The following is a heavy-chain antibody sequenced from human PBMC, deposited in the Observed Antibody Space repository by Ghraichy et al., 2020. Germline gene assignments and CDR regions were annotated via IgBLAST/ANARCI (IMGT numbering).Heavy chain of an antibody. V-gene: IGHV4-4*07. D-gene: IGHD5-18*01. CDR1: GGSISSYY. J-gene: IGHJ4*02. Sequence: GSLSLTCTVSGGSISSYYWSWIRQPAGKGLEWIGRIYSSGSTNYNPSLKSRVTMSVDTSKNHFSLRLSSVTAADTAVYYCARGPTAYYFDYWGQGTLVTVSS. CDR3: ARGPTAYYFDY. CDR2: IYSSGST.